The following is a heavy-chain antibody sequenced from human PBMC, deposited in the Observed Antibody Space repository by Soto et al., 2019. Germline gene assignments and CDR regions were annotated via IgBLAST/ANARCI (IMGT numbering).Heavy chain of an antibody. Sequence: GASVKVSCKASGYTFTGYYMHWVRQAPGQGLEWMGWINPNSGGTNYAQKFQGWVTMTRDTSISTAYMELSRLRSDDTAVYYCARGEEVAATYWFDPWGQGTLVTVSS. J-gene: IGHJ5*02. CDR2: INPNSGGT. D-gene: IGHD2-15*01. CDR1: GYTFTGYY. V-gene: IGHV1-2*04. CDR3: ARGEEVAATYWFDP.